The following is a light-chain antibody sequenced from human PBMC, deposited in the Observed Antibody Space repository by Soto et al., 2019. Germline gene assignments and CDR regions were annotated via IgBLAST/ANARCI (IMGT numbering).Light chain of an antibody. V-gene: IGLV4-69*01. Sequence: QPVLTQSPSASASLGASVKLTCTLSSGHISYAIAWHQQQPEKGPRYLMKVNSDGSHSKGDGIPDRFSGSSSGAERYLTISSLQSEDEADYYCQTWGTGIHVVFGGGTKVTVL. CDR2: VNSDGSH. J-gene: IGLJ2*01. CDR1: SGHISYA. CDR3: QTWGTGIHVV.